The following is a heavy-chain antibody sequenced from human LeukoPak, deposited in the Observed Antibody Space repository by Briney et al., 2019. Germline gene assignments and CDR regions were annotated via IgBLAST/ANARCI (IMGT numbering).Heavy chain of an antibody. V-gene: IGHV4-61*02. D-gene: IGHD6-6*01. J-gene: IGHJ5*02. CDR3: ASRMIAARLGGFDP. Sequence: SETLSLTCTVSGYSISSGSYYWSWIRQPAGKGLEWIGRIYTSGSTNYNPSLKSRVTISVDTSKNQFSLKLSSVTAADTAVYYCASRMIAARLGGFDPWGQGTLVTVSS. CDR2: IYTSGST. CDR1: GYSISSGSYY.